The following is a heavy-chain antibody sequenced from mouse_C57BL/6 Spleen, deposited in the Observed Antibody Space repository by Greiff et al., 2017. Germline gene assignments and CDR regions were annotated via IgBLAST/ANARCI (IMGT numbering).Heavy chain of an antibody. CDR1: GYTFPSYW. CDR3: TDDYGSNY. J-gene: IGHJ2*01. D-gene: IGHD1-1*01. V-gene: IGHV1-5*01. Sequence: EVQLQQSGAVLARPGASVTMSCKASGYTFPSYWMHWVKQRPGQGLEWIGAISPGNSDTSYKQKFKGKAKLTAVTSASTAYMQLSSRTNEDSAVYDCTDDYGSNYWGQGTTLTVSS. CDR2: ISPGNSDT.